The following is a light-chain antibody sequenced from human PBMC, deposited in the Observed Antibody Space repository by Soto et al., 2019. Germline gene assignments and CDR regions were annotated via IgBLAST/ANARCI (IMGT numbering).Light chain of an antibody. CDR3: QQSSSTPLS. CDR2: AAS. J-gene: IGKJ3*01. Sequence: DIQMTQSPSSLSASVGDRVTITCRASQSIRTYLNWYQQKPGKAPKLLIYAASSLQSGVPSRFSGSGSGTDFTLTISSLQPEDFATYYCQQSSSTPLSFGPGTKVDIK. V-gene: IGKV1-39*01. CDR1: QSIRTY.